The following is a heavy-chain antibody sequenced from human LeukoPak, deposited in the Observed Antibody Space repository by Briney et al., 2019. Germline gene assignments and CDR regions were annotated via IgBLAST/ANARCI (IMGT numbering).Heavy chain of an antibody. CDR2: IKQDGSEK. J-gene: IGHJ5*02. CDR1: GFTFSSYW. Sequence: GGSLRLSCAASGFTFSSYWMSWVRQAPGKGLEWVANIKQDGSEKYYVDSVKGRFTVSRDNAKNSLYLQMNSLRAEDTAVYYCASSPPRVAAAGPLPWGQGTLVTVSS. CDR3: ASSPPRVAAAGPLP. V-gene: IGHV3-7*01. D-gene: IGHD6-13*01.